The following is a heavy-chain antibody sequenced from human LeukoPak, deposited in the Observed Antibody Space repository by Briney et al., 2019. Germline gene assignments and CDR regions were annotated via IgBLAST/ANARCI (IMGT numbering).Heavy chain of an antibody. D-gene: IGHD2-2*02. V-gene: IGHV4-39*01. J-gene: IGHJ5*02. CDR3: ARGGKYCSSTSCYSRPFDP. CDR2: IYYNGST. Sequence: PSETLSLTCTVSGGSISSSSYYWGWIRQPPGKGLEWIGSIYYNGSTHYNPSLKSRVTISVDTSKNQFSLKLSSVTAADTAVYYCARGGKYCSSTSCYSRPFDPWGQGTLVTVSS. CDR1: GGSISSSSYY.